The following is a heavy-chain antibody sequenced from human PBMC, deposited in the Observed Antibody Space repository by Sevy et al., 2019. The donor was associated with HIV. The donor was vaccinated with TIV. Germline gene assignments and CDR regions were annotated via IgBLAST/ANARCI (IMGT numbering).Heavy chain of an antibody. CDR3: ARGGPNQQQLDYFDH. V-gene: IGHV4-59*02. Sequence: SETLSLTCTVSGVSVSPYYWAWIRQPPGKGLECVAFSGSTNYNPSLKSRATTSVDTSKNQFSLKLSSVTAADTAIYYCARGGPNQQQLDYFDHWGQGTLVTVSP. J-gene: IGHJ4*02. CDR2: SGST. D-gene: IGHD1-1*01. CDR1: GVSVSPYY.